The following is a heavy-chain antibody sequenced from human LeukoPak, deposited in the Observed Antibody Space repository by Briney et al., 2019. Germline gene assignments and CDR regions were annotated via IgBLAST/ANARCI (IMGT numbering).Heavy chain of an antibody. D-gene: IGHD1-1*01. V-gene: IGHV3-23*01. CDR3: ARKGNGALDI. Sequence: WVRXAPGXGLEWVSDISDIGASTNYVGSVKGRFTISRDNSKNMLYMQMNSLRAEDTALYYCARKGNGALDIWGQGTMVTVSS. CDR2: ISDIGAST. J-gene: IGHJ3*02.